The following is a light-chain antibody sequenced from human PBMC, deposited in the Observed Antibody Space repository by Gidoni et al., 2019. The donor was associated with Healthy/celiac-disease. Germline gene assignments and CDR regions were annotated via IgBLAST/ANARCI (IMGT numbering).Light chain of an antibody. CDR1: TLGDKY. CDR3: QAWDSSTAEV. Sequence: SYELTQPPSVSVSPGQTASITCSGDTLGDKYACWYQQKPGQSPVLVIYQDSKRPSGIPERFSGSNSGNTATLAISGTQAMDEADYYCQAWDSSTAEVFGGGTKLTGL. J-gene: IGLJ2*01. CDR2: QDS. V-gene: IGLV3-1*01.